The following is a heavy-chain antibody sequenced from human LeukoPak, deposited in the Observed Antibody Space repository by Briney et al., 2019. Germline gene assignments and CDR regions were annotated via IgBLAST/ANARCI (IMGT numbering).Heavy chain of an antibody. V-gene: IGHV3-15*01. Sequence: GGSLRLSCAASGFTFNNAWMSWVRQAPGKGLEWVGRIKSKTDGGTTGYAAPVKGRFTISRDNAKNSLFLQMNSLRAEDTAVYYCAKAANYYDSSGYSDYWGQGTLVTVSS. CDR3: AKAANYYDSSGYSDY. D-gene: IGHD3-22*01. CDR2: IKSKTDGGTT. CDR1: GFTFNNAW. J-gene: IGHJ4*02.